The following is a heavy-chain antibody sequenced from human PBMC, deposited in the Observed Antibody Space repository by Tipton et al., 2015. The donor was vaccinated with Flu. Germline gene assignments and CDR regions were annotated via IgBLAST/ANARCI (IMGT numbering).Heavy chain of an antibody. CDR2: ISRGGRTT. CDR1: GFSFSTYD. Sequence: VQSGGSLRLSCVASGFSFSTYDMNWVRQAPGKGLEWISYISRGGRTTYYSDFVKGRLTISRDNTKNSLFLQMNSLKAEDTAVYYCAKEGDILTGSFDLWGQGTPGTDSA. V-gene: IGHV3-48*03. CDR3: AKEGDILTGSFDL. D-gene: IGHD3-9*01. J-gene: IGHJ5*02.